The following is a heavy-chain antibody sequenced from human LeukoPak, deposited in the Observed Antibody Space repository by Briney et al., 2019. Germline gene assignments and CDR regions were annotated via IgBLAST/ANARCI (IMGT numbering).Heavy chain of an antibody. CDR2: IYYSGST. CDR1: GGSISSYY. V-gene: IGHV4-59*08. CDR3: AIVLVGATTHLFDY. J-gene: IGHJ4*02. D-gene: IGHD1-26*01. Sequence: SEALSLTCTVSGGSISSYYWSWIRQPPGKGLEWIGYIYYSGSTNYNPSLKSRVTISVDTSKNQFSLKLSSVTAADTAVYYCAIVLVGATTHLFDYWDQGTLVTVSS.